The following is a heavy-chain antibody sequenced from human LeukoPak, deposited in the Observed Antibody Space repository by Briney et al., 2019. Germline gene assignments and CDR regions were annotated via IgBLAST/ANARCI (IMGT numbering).Heavy chain of an antibody. V-gene: IGHV4-31*03. J-gene: IGHJ4*02. D-gene: IGHD3-10*01. CDR2: IYYSGST. CDR3: ARVGTAMLRGVIKPTLFDY. Sequence: SETLSLTCTVSGGSISSGAYYWSWIRQHPGKGPEWIGYIYYSGSTYYNPSLKSRVSISADTSKNQFSLKLSSVTAADTAVYYCARVGTAMLRGVIKPTLFDYWGQGTLVTVSS. CDR1: GGSISSGAYY.